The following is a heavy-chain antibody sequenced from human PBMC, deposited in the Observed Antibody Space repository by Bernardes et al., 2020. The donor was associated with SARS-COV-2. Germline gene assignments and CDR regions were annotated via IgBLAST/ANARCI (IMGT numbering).Heavy chain of an antibody. Sequence: GGSLRLSCAASGFTFSSYAMHWVRQAPGKGLEWVAVISYDGSNKYYADSVKGRFTISRDNSKNTLYLQMNSLRAEDTAVYYCARVGSNWETYYYYYGMDVWGQGTTVTVSS. CDR3: ARVGSNWETYYYYYGMDV. J-gene: IGHJ6*02. CDR1: GFTFSSYA. V-gene: IGHV3-30-3*01. CDR2: ISYDGSNK. D-gene: IGHD7-27*01.